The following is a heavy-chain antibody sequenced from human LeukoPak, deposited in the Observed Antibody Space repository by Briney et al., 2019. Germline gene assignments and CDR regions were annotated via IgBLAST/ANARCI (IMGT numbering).Heavy chain of an antibody. V-gene: IGHV4-4*07. J-gene: IGHJ4*02. CDR2: SYTTGST. D-gene: IGHD1-26*01. CDR3: ARSGGSGFQLDS. CDR1: GGSIGSYY. Sequence: SETLSLTCTVSGGSIGSYYWSWIRQPAGKGLEWIGRSYTTGSTNYNPSLKGRVTMSLDTSKNQLSLNLSSVTAADTAVYYCARSGGSGFQLDSWGQGTLVTVSS.